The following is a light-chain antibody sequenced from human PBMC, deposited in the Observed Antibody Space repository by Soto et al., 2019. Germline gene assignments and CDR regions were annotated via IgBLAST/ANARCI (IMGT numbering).Light chain of an antibody. CDR2: GAS. CDR3: QQYNNWPHT. Sequence: EIVMTQSPATLSVSPGERATLSCRASQSVSSNLAWYQQKPGQAPRLLIYGASTRATGIPARFSGSGSGTEFTLTISSLQYEDFAVYYCQQYNNWPHTFGQGTKVEIK. J-gene: IGKJ1*01. CDR1: QSVSSN. V-gene: IGKV3-15*01.